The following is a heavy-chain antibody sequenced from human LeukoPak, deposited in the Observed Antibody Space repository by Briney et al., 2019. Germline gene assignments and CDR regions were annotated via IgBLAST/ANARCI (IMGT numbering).Heavy chain of an antibody. Sequence: SETLSLTCTVSGGSISSYYWSWIRQPPWKGLEWIGHIYYSGSTNYNPSLKSRVTISVDTSKNQFSLKLSSVTAADTAVYYCARDRGWNDVNWFDPWGQGTLVIVSS. D-gene: IGHD1-1*01. CDR2: IYYSGST. CDR3: ARDRGWNDVNWFDP. CDR1: GGSISSYY. J-gene: IGHJ5*02. V-gene: IGHV4-59*01.